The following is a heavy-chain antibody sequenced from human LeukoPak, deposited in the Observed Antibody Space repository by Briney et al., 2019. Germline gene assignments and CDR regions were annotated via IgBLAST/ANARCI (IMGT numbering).Heavy chain of an antibody. J-gene: IGHJ5*02. CDR1: GGSISGYY. D-gene: IGHD2-8*01. V-gene: IGHV4-34*01. Sequence: KPSETLSLTCAVYGGSISGYYWSWIRQPPGKGLEWIGEINHSGSTNYNPSLKSRVTISVDTSKNQFSLKLSSVTAADTAVYYCARANRMVYAIRHTWFDPWGQGTLVTVSS. CDR3: ARANRMVYAIRHTWFDP. CDR2: INHSGST.